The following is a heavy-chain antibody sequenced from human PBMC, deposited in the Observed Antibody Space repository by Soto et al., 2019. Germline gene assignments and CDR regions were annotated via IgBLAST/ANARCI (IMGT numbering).Heavy chain of an antibody. CDR3: AADPYYDFWSGYSHFDY. V-gene: IGHV1-58*02. CDR1: GFTFTSSA. Sequence: GASVKVSCKASGFTFTSSAMQWVRQARGQRLEWIGWIVVGSGNTNYAQKFQERVTITRDMSTSTACMELSSLRSEDTAVYYCAADPYYDFWSGYSHFDYWGQGTLVTVS. J-gene: IGHJ4*02. D-gene: IGHD3-3*01. CDR2: IVVGSGNT.